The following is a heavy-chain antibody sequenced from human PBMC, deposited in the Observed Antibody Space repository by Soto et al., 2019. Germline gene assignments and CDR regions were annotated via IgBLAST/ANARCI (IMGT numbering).Heavy chain of an antibody. V-gene: IGHV1-2*04. D-gene: IGHD3-22*01. CDR3: ARVRDSSGPLQAFVI. CDR2: INPNSGGT. J-gene: IGHJ3*02. CDR1: GYTFTGHY. Sequence: ASVKVSCKASGYTFTGHYMHWVRQAPGQGLEWMGWINPNSGGTNYAQKFQGWVTMTRDTSISTAYMELSRLRSDDTAVYYCARVRDSSGPLQAFVIWCQGTMVTVSS.